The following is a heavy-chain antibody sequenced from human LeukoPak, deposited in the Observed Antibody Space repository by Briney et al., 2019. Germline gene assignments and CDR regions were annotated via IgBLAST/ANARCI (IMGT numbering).Heavy chain of an antibody. J-gene: IGHJ4*02. D-gene: IGHD2-15*01. Sequence: ASVKVSCKASGGTFSDYSISWVRQAPGQGLEWMGRIIPILNVPNYAQKFGGRVTITADKSTSTAYMELSSLKSEDTAVYFCARDRPRARYFDYWGQGTLVTVSS. CDR3: ARDRPRARYFDY. CDR2: IIPILNVP. V-gene: IGHV1-69*04. CDR1: GGTFSDYS.